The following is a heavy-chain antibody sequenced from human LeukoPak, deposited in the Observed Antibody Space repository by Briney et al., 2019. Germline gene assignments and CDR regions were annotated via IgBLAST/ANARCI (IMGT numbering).Heavy chain of an antibody. CDR3: ARDRVTMVRGVNYYFDY. J-gene: IGHJ4*02. Sequence: PGGSLRLSCAASGFTFSSYWMSWVRQAPGKGLEWVANIKQGGSEEYYVDSVKGRFTISRDNAKNSLYLQMNSLRAEDTAVYYCARDRVTMVRGVNYYFDYWGQGTLVTVSS. V-gene: IGHV3-7*05. CDR1: GFTFSSYW. CDR2: IKQGGSEE. D-gene: IGHD3-10*01.